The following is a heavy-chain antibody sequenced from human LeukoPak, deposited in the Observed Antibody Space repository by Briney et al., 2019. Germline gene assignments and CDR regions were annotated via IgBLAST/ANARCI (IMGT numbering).Heavy chain of an antibody. J-gene: IGHJ5*02. V-gene: IGHV4-59*01. D-gene: IGHD2-2*01. CDR3: ARVLGYCSSTSCWSGWFDP. CDR2: IYYSGGT. CDR1: GGSISSYY. Sequence: SETLSLTCTVSGGSISSYYWSWIRQPPGKGLEWLGYIYYSGGTNYNPSLKSRVTISVDTSKNQFSLKLSSVTAADTAVYYCARVLGYCSSTSCWSGWFDPWGQGTLVTVSS.